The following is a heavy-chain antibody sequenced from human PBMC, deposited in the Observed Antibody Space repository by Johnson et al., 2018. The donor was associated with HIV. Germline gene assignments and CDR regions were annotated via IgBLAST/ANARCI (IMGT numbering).Heavy chain of an antibody. Sequence: VQVVESGGGVVRPGGSLRLSCADSGFTFDDYGMSWVRQAPGKGLEWVSGINWNGTNTGYADSVKGRFTISSDTSKNTLYLQMNSLRAEDTAVDYCARGWGRNYYDSKGDGFDIWGQGTMVTVSS. J-gene: IGHJ3*02. CDR3: ARGWGRNYYDSKGDGFDI. V-gene: IGHV3-20*04. CDR1: GFTFDDYG. CDR2: INWNGTNT. D-gene: IGHD3-22*01.